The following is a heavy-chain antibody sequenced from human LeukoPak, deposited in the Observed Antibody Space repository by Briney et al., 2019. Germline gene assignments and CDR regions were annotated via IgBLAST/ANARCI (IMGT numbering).Heavy chain of an antibody. Sequence: ASVKVSCKASGYTFTGYYMQWVRQVPGQGVEWMGWINPNSGGTNYAQKFQGRVTMTRDTSISTAYMELSRLRSDDTAVYYCARPPFLRGYSYGFWGQGTLVTVSS. CDR1: GYTFTGYY. CDR3: ARPPFLRGYSYGF. D-gene: IGHD5-18*01. V-gene: IGHV1-2*02. J-gene: IGHJ4*02. CDR2: INPNSGGT.